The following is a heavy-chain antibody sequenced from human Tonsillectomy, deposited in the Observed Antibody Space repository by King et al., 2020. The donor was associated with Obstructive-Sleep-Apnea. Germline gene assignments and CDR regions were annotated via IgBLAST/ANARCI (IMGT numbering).Heavy chain of an antibody. J-gene: IGHJ4*02. CDR1: GFSFSGSDYY. V-gene: IGHV4-39*07. CDR2: VYYTGSP. CDR3: ARKQWLAPFDY. D-gene: IGHD6-19*01. Sequence: QLQESGPGLVKPSETRSLTCTVSGFSFSGSDYYWGWIRQPPGKGLEWIGAVYYTGSPYFNPSLKSRLTISVNTSKNQFSLWLSSVTAADTAVYYCARKQWLAPFDYWGQGTLVTVSS.